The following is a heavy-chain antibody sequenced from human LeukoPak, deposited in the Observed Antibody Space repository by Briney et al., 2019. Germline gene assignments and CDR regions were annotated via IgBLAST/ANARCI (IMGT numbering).Heavy chain of an antibody. D-gene: IGHD2-2*01. CDR2: INPSGDNT. CDR1: GYTFTSYW. J-gene: IGHJ6*03. Sequence: GASVKVSCKASGYTFTSYWMHWVRQAPGQGLEWMGIINPSGDNTNYAQNFQGRVTMTRDTSTSTAYMELRSLRSDDTAVYYCARDIRGVVPLGDYYMDVWGKGTTVTVSS. CDR3: ARDIRGVVPLGDYYMDV. V-gene: IGHV1-46*01.